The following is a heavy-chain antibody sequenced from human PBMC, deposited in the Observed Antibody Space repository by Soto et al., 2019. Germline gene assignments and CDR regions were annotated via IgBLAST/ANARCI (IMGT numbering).Heavy chain of an antibody. V-gene: IGHV3-7*01. D-gene: IGHD6-13*01. J-gene: IGHJ6*02. CDR1: GFTFSSYW. Sequence: EVQLVESGGGLVQPGGSLRLSCAASGFTFSSYWMSWVRQAPGKGLEWVANIKQDGSEKYYVDSVKGRFTISSDNAKNSLYLQMNRLRAEDTAVYYCARVTTKAADVPPDYYYYYGMDVWGQGTTVTVSS. CDR2: IKQDGSEK. CDR3: ARVTTKAADVPPDYYYYYGMDV.